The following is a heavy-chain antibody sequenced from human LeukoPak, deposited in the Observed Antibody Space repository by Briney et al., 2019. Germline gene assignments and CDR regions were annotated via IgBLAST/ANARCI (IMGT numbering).Heavy chain of an antibody. CDR1: GGSISSYY. CDR3: ARDNEYSSSDHVDY. D-gene: IGHD6-6*01. CDR2: IYYSGSTSGST. J-gene: IGHJ4*02. Sequence: SETLSLTCTVSGGSISSYYWNWIRQPPGKGLEYMGYIYYSGSTSGSTNYNPSLESRVTISVDTSKNQFSLKLSSVTAADTAVYYCARDNEYSSSDHVDYWGQGTLVTVSS. V-gene: IGHV4-59*01.